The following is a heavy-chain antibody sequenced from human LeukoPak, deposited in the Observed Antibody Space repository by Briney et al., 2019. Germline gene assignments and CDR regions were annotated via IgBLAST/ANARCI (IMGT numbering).Heavy chain of an antibody. Sequence: GGSLRLSCAASGFTFSSYGMHWVRQAPGKGLEWVAVISYDGSNKYYADSVKGRFTISRDNSKNTLYLQMSSLRAEDTAVYYCANKAPDYWGQGTLVTVSS. J-gene: IGHJ4*02. CDR3: ANKAPDY. CDR1: GFTFSSYG. CDR2: ISYDGSNK. V-gene: IGHV3-30*18.